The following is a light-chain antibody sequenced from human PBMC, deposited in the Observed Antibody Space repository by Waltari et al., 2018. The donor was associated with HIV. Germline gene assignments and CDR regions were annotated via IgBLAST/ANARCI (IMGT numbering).Light chain of an antibody. CDR2: WAQ. V-gene: IGKV4-1*01. CDR1: QTISYSSKNKTF. J-gene: IGKJ1*01. Sequence: DIVMTPSPDSLALSLGETATISCKSSQTISYSSKNKTFLAWYQQKPGQTPRLLISWAQKRDSGVPERFSGSGSGTDFTLTISSLQAEDVAFYVCQQSATVPPTFGPGTKVEVK. CDR3: QQSATVPPT.